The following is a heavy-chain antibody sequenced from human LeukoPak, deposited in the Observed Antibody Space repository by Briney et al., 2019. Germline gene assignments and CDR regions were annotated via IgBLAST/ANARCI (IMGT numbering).Heavy chain of an antibody. CDR1: GYSISSGYY. CDR2: IYHSGST. J-gene: IGHJ4*02. CDR3: ARHNPYDFWSGASKGSDY. V-gene: IGHV4-38-2*01. D-gene: IGHD3-3*01. Sequence: SETLSLTCAVSGYSISSGYYWGWIRQPPGKGLEWIGSIYHSGSTYYNPSLKSRVTISVDTSKNQFSLKLSSVTAADTAVYYCARHNPYDFWSGASKGSDYWGQGTLVTVSS.